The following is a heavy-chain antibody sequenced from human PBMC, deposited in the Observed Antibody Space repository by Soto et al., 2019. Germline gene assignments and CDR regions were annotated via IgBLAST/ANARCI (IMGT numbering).Heavy chain of an antibody. Sequence: ASVKVSCKASGYTFTSHDMHWVRQAPGQRLEWMGWINAGNGNTEYAQKFQGRVTITRNTSASTAYMELSSLRSEDTAVYYCARVGLMHYDFWSGSGDYYYYMDVWGKGTTVTVSS. CDR3: ARVGLMHYDFWSGSGDYYYYMDV. V-gene: IGHV1-3*01. CDR1: GYTFTSHD. J-gene: IGHJ6*03. D-gene: IGHD3-3*01. CDR2: INAGNGNT.